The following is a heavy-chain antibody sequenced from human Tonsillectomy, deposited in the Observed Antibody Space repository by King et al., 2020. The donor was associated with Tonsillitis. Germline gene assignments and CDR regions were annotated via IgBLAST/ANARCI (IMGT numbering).Heavy chain of an antibody. D-gene: IGHD4-11*01. J-gene: IGHJ6*03. CDR1: GFTVSSNY. CDR2: IYSGGST. Sequence: DVQLVESGGGLVQPGGSLRLSCAASGFTVSSNYMSWVRQAPGKGLEWGSVIYSGGSTYFAGSVKGRFTISRDNSKNTLYLQMNSLRAEDTAVYYCARGPTVTTHHYYYYMDVWGKGTTVTVSS. V-gene: IGHV3-66*01. CDR3: ARGPTVTTHHYYYYMDV.